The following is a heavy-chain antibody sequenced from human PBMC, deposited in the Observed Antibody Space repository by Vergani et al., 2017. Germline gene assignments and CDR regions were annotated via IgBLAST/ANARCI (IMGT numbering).Heavy chain of an antibody. J-gene: IGHJ3*02. CDR3: ARDRKAGAFDI. CDR2: IYDSGST. Sequence: QVQLQESGPGLVKPSETLSLTCTVSGGSISSYYWSWIRQPPGKGLEWIGYIYDSGSTNYNPSLKSRVTISVDTSKNQFSLKLSSVTAADTAVYYCARDRKAGAFDIWGQGTMVTVSS. CDR1: GGSISSYY. D-gene: IGHD6-25*01. V-gene: IGHV4-59*01.